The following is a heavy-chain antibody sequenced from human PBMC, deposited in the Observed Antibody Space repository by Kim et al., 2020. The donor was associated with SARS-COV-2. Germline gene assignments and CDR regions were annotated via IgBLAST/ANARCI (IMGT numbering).Heavy chain of an antibody. CDR3: AKARLLWFGELLWGGDAFDI. CDR1: GFTFSSYA. J-gene: IGHJ3*02. D-gene: IGHD3-10*01. V-gene: IGHV3-23*01. Sequence: GGSLRLSCAASGFTFSSYAMSWVRQAPGKGLEWVSAISGSGGSTYYADSVKGRLTISRDNSKNTLYLQMNSLRAEDTAVYYCAKARLLWFGELLWGGDAFDIWGQGTMVTVSS. CDR2: ISGSGGST.